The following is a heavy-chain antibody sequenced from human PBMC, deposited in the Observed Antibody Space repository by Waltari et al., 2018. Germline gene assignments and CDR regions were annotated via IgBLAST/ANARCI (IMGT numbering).Heavy chain of an antibody. J-gene: IGHJ5*02. V-gene: IGHV3-74*01. D-gene: IGHD3-3*01. Sequence: EVQLVESGGGLVQPGGSVRLSCAASGFTFNSYWMQWVRPAPGKGLVWDSRINSEWSNIRYADSVKGRFTISRDNAKNTLYLQMNSLRAEDTAVYYCARDLSVWSGYYGGWFDPWGQGTLVTVSS. CDR3: ARDLSVWSGYYGGWFDP. CDR2: INSEWSNI. CDR1: GFTFNSYW.